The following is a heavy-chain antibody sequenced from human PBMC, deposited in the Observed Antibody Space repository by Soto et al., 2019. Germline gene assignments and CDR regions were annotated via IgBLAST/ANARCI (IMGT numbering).Heavy chain of an antibody. Sequence: QVHLVQSGAEVKKPGASVKVSCRASGYTFTSYVIIWVRQAPGQGPEWMGWISAYNGNTNFAQRLQGRVTMTTDTSTSTAYMELRSLRSDDTAVYYCARVVATVAGPYGMDVWGQGTTVTVSS. CDR1: GYTFTSYV. V-gene: IGHV1-18*01. CDR2: ISAYNGNT. D-gene: IGHD6-19*01. J-gene: IGHJ6*02. CDR3: ARVVATVAGPYGMDV.